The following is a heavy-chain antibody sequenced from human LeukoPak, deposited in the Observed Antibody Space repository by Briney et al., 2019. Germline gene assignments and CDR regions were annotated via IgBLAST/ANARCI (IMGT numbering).Heavy chain of an antibody. D-gene: IGHD6-13*01. V-gene: IGHV3-30*02. CDR3: ATLAAAGTLVDY. Sequence: GGSLRLSCAASGFTFSSYDMHWVRQAPGKGLEWVAVISFDGSNKYCADSVKGRFTISRDDSKNTLYLQMNSLRAEDTAVYYCATLAAAGTLVDYWGQGTLVTVSS. CDR2: ISFDGSNK. CDR1: GFTFSSYD. J-gene: IGHJ4*02.